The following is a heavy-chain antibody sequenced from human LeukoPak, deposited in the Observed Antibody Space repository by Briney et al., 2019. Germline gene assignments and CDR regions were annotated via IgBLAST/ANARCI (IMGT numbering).Heavy chain of an antibody. CDR3: AXXENSSEVQH. V-gene: IGHV1-18*01. D-gene: IGHD6-6*01. Sequence: ASVKVSCKASGYTFTSYGISWVRQAPGQGLEGMGWISAYNGNTNYAQKLQGRVTMTTDTSTSTAYMAVRSQTYDDKAVYYCAXXENSSEVQHWGQGTLVTVSS. CDR1: GYTFTSYG. J-gene: IGHJ1*01. CDR2: ISAYNGNT.